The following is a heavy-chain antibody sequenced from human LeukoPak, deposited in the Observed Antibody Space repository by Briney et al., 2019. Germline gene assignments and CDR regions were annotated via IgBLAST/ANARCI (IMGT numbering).Heavy chain of an antibody. Sequence: GGSLRLSCAASGFTFRSYGMTWVRQAPGKGLEWVSAISGSGDSTYYADSVRGRFTISRDNSKNTLYLQMNSLRAEDTAVYYCAKRTTLIISHYYYYYVDVWGKGTTVTISS. V-gene: IGHV3-23*01. J-gene: IGHJ6*03. D-gene: IGHD3-10*01. CDR1: GFTFRSYG. CDR2: ISGSGDST. CDR3: AKRTTLIISHYYYYYVDV.